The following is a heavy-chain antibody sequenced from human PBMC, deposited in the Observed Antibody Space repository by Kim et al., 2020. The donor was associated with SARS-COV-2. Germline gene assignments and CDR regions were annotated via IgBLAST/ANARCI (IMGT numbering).Heavy chain of an antibody. CDR3: ARGVLEEHYFDY. CDR1: GGSFSGYY. J-gene: IGHJ4*02. D-gene: IGHD1-26*01. Sequence: SETLSLTCAVYGGSFSGYYWSWIRQPPGKGLEWIGEINHSGSTNYNPSLKSRVTISVDTSKNQFSLKLSSVTAADTAVYYCARGVLEEHYFDYWGQGTLVTVSS. CDR2: INHSGST. V-gene: IGHV4-34*01.